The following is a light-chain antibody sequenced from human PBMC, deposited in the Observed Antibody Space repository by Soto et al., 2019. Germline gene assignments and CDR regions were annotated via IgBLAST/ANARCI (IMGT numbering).Light chain of an antibody. J-gene: IGKJ1*01. CDR3: QQYTTSSWT. Sequence: IVLTQSPGTLSLSPGERVTLSCRASQSVGSSYLAWYQQKPGQAPRVLIYGTSSRATGIPDRFSGSGSGTDFTLTISRLEPEDFAVYYCQQYTTSSWTSGQGTKVDIK. CDR2: GTS. CDR1: QSVGSSY. V-gene: IGKV3-20*01.